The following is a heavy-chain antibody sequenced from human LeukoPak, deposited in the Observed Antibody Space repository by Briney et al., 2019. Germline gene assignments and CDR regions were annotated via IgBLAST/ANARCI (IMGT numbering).Heavy chain of an antibody. D-gene: IGHD5-18*01. J-gene: IGHJ4*02. V-gene: IGHV1-69*13. Sequence: SVNVSCKASGGTFLSYAISGLRQPPGQGLEWMGGIIPIFGTANYAQKFQGRVTITADESTSTAYMELSSLRSEDTAVYYCARDQGYRYGYGDFDYWGRGTLVTVSS. CDR3: ARDQGYRYGYGDFDY. CDR1: GGTFLSYA. CDR2: IIPIFGTA.